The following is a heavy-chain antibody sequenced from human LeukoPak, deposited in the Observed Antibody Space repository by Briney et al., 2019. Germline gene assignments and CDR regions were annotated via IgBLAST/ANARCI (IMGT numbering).Heavy chain of an antibody. Sequence: GGSLRLSCAASGFTVSDIYMSWVRQAPGKGLEWVSVIHSDDNTYYADPVKGRFTISRDNSKNTLYLQMNSLRVEDTAVYYCARERYCSSGSCPIAVRYFDAWGQGTLVTVSS. CDR3: ARERYCSSGSCPIAVRYFDA. CDR1: GFTVSDIY. D-gene: IGHD2-15*01. V-gene: IGHV3-66*02. CDR2: IHSDDNT. J-gene: IGHJ4*02.